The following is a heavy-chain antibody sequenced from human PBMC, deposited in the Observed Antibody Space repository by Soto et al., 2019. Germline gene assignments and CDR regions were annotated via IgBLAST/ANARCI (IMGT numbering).Heavy chain of an antibody. Sequence: QVQLVQSGPELKKPGASVKVSCKTSGYSFHNSGISWVRQAPGQGLEWMGWISVFDGYAHYGHKFQGRVIMTADTVTRTAYMELRSMRSADTAMYYCSKNGTTWFASWGQATPVTVSS. CDR3: SKNGTTWFAS. CDR1: GYSFHNSG. J-gene: IGHJ5*01. V-gene: IGHV1-18*01. D-gene: IGHD1-1*01. CDR2: ISVFDGYA.